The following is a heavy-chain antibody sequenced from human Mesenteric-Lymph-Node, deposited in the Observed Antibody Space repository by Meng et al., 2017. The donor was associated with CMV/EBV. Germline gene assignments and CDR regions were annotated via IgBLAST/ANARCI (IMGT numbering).Heavy chain of an antibody. Sequence: VKVSCKASGYTFTSYGISWVRQAPGQGLEWMGWISAYNGNTNYAQKLQGRVTMTTDTSTSTAYMELRSLRSDDTAVYYCARAAPTTMIVVVSDFDYWGQGTLVTVSS. CDR3: ARAAPTTMIVVVSDFDY. CDR2: ISAYNGNT. J-gene: IGHJ4*02. D-gene: IGHD3-22*01. CDR1: GYTFTSYG. V-gene: IGHV1-18*01.